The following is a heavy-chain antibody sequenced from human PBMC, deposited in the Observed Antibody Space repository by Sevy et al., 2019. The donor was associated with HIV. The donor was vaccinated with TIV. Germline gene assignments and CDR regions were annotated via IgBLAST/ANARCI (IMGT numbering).Heavy chain of an antibody. CDR3: ATHAGIAAAGRVFDY. J-gene: IGHJ4*02. Sequence: GESLKISCEASGFTFSDHYMEWVRQAPGKGLEWVGRTRNKADSYTTESAASVKGRFTISRNDSKNSLYLQMNSLKTEDTAVYYCATHAGIAAAGRVFDYWGQGSLVTVSS. CDR1: GFTFSDHY. V-gene: IGHV3-72*01. D-gene: IGHD6-13*01. CDR2: TRNKADSYTT.